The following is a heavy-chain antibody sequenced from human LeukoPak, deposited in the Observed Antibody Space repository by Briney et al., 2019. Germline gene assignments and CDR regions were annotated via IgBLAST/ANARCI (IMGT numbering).Heavy chain of an antibody. D-gene: IGHD6-13*01. Sequence: SETLSLTCAVSGGSISSGNWWSWVRQPPGKGLEWIGEIYHSGSTNYNPSLKSRVTISVDKSKNQFSLKLSSVTAADTAVYYCARKISAAGSRWFDPWGQGTLVIVSS. CDR3: ARKISAAGSRWFDP. CDR1: GGSISSGNW. J-gene: IGHJ5*02. V-gene: IGHV4-4*02. CDR2: IYHSGST.